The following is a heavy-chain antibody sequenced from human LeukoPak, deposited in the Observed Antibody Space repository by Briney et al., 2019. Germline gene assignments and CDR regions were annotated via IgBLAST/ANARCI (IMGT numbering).Heavy chain of an antibody. CDR1: GGSITTDTY. CDR3: ARHPGVRVVNYYFDY. J-gene: IGHJ4*02. V-gene: IGHV4-39*07. D-gene: IGHD2-21*01. Sequence: TSETLSLTCSVSGGSITTDTYWGWVRQPPGKGLEWIGFIFHSGSTHYNPSLKSRVTVSVDVSNNQFSLRLISKTAADTAVYYCARHPGVRVVNYYFDYWGQGTLVTVSS. CDR2: IFHSGST.